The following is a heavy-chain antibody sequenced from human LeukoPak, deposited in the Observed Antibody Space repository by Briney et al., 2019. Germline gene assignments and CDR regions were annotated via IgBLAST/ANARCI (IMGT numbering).Heavy chain of an antibody. CDR2: IWYDGSNK. V-gene: IGHV3-33*01. CDR1: GFTFSSYG. CDR3: ARGRRGSYLSPGDHAFDI. Sequence: GRSLRLSCAASGFTFSSYGMHWVRQAPGKGLEWVAVIWYDGSNKYYADSVKGRFTISRDNSKNTLYLQMNSLRAEDTAVYYCARGRRGSYLSPGDHAFDIWGQGTMVTVSS. D-gene: IGHD1-26*01. J-gene: IGHJ3*02.